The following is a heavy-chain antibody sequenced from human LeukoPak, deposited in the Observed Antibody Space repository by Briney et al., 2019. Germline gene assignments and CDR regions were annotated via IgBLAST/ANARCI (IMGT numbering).Heavy chain of an antibody. J-gene: IGHJ5*02. CDR1: GGSFSGYY. V-gene: IGHV3-11*01. Sequence: LSLTCAVYGGSFSGYYWSWIRQAPGKGLEWVSYISSSGSTIYYADSVKGRFTISRDNAKNSLYLQLNSLRAEDTAVYYCAREGIAAAGTFWFDPWGQGTLVTVSS. CDR2: ISSSGSTI. CDR3: AREGIAAAGTFWFDP. D-gene: IGHD6-13*01.